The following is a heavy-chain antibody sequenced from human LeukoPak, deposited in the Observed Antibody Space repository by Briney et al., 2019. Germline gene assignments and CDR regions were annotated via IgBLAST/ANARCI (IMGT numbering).Heavy chain of an antibody. CDR3: ARDLIVDDAFDI. J-gene: IGHJ3*02. Sequence: SETLSLTCTVSGGSISSYYWSWIRQPPGKGLEWIGYIYYSGSTNYNPSLKSRVTISVDTSKNQFSLKLSSVTAADTAVYYCARDLIVDDAFDIWGQGTMVTVSS. V-gene: IGHV4-59*01. D-gene: IGHD3-22*01. CDR1: GGSISSYY. CDR2: IYYSGST.